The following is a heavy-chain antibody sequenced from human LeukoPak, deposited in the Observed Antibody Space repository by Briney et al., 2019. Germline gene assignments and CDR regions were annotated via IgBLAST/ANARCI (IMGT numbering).Heavy chain of an antibody. CDR2: INSDGSST. J-gene: IGHJ4*02. CDR3: AKTLTMILVLRGGFDY. D-gene: IGHD3-22*01. Sequence: GGSLRLSCVASGFTFSSYWMHWVRQAPGKGLVWVSRINSDGSSTNYADSVKGRFTISRDNAKNTLYLQMNSLRAEDTAVYYCAKTLTMILVLRGGFDYWGQGALVTVSS. V-gene: IGHV3-74*01. CDR1: GFTFSSYW.